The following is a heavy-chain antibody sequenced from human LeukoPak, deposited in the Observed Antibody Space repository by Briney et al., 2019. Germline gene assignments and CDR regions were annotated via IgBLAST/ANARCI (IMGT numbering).Heavy chain of an antibody. CDR3: ARARRYFDY. CDR1: GFTFSSFW. V-gene: IGHV3-7*01. J-gene: IGHJ4*02. Sequence: GGSLRLSCAASGFTFSSFWMSWVRQAPGKGLEWVADIKQDGSEKYYVDSVKGRFTISRDNAKNSLNLQMNSLRAEDTAVYYCARARRYFDYWGQGTLVTVSS. CDR2: IKQDGSEK.